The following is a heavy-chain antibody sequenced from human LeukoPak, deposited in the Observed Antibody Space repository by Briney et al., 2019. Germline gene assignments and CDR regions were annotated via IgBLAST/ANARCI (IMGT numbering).Heavy chain of an antibody. CDR2: IRYDGSNK. Sequence: PWGSLRLSFAASGFTFSSYGMHWVRQAPGKGLEWVAFIRYDGSNKNYADSVKGRFTISRDNSKNTLYLQMNSLRAEDTAVYYCAKYSIYDILTDYFDYWGQGTLVTVSS. CDR3: AKYSIYDILTDYFDY. D-gene: IGHD3-9*01. V-gene: IGHV3-30*02. J-gene: IGHJ4*02. CDR1: GFTFSSYG.